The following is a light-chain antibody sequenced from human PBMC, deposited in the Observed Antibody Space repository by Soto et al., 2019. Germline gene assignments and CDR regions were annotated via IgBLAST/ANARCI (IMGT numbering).Light chain of an antibody. J-gene: IGKJ4*01. V-gene: IGKV1-12*01. CDR2: TAS. CDR3: QHSKGFPLT. CDR1: QDIDTW. Sequence: DILMTQSPPSVSASVGDRVTITCRASQDIDTWLAWYQQKPGRGPKLLIHTASTLHSGVPSRFSGRKSGTDFTLTISSLQPEDSASYYGQHSKGFPLTFGGGTKVE.